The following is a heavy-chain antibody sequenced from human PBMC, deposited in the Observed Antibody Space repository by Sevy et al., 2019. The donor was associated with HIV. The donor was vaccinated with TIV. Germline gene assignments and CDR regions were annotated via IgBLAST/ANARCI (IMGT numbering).Heavy chain of an antibody. J-gene: IGHJ4*02. V-gene: IGHV3-21*04. CDR2: ISDDSRYI. Sequence: GGSLRLSCAASGFTFSIYNMNWVRQASGAGLEWLSSISDDSRYIYYSDSVKGRFTISRANAKNLLYLQMNNLRVEDTAIYYCARDFTIFGVVSGIDYWGQGNLVTVSS. CDR1: GFTFSIYN. CDR3: ARDFTIFGVVSGIDY. D-gene: IGHD3-3*01.